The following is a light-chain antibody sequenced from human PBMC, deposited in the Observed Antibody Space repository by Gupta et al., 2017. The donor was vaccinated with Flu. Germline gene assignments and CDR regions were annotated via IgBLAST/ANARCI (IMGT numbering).Light chain of an antibody. Sequence: NFMLTQPHSVSESPGRTVTISCTRSSGSISSNYVQWYRQRPGSAPTAVIYEDDQRPSGVPDRFSGSIDRSSNSASLTISGLKTEDEADYYCQSYERNKPVFGGGTKLTVL. CDR3: QSYERNKPV. CDR2: EDD. V-gene: IGLV6-57*03. J-gene: IGLJ3*02. CDR1: SGSISSNY.